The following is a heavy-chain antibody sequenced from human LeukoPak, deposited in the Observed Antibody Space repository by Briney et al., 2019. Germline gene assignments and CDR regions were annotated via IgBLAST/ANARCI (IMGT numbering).Heavy chain of an antibody. D-gene: IGHD6-13*01. J-gene: IGHJ4*02. CDR3: ARGVYIAAAQYGY. V-gene: IGHV4-59*01. CDR2: IYYSGTT. CDR1: GGSISSYY. Sequence: SVTLSLTCTVSGGSISSYYWSWIRQPPGKGLEWIGYIYYSGTTNYNLSLKSRVTISVDTSKNQFSLKLSSATAADTAVYYCARGVYIAAAQYGYWGQGTLVTVSS.